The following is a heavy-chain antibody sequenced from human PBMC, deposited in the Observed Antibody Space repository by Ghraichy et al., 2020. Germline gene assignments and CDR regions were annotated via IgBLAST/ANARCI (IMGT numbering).Heavy chain of an antibody. CDR3: ASLRGVIIAVGYYYYGMDV. V-gene: IGHV4-34*01. D-gene: IGHD3-10*01. Sequence: SETLSLTCAVYGGSFSGYYWSWIRQPPGKGLEWIGEINHSGSTNYNPSLKSRVTISVDTSKNQFSLKLSSVTAADTAVYYCASLRGVIIAVGYYYYGMDVWGQGTTVTVSS. J-gene: IGHJ6*02. CDR1: GGSFSGYY. CDR2: INHSGST.